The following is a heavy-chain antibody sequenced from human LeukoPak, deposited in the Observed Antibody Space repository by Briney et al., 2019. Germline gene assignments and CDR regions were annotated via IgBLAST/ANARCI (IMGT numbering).Heavy chain of an antibody. V-gene: IGHV4-61*02. CDR3: ARVRLGFDY. J-gene: IGHJ4*02. D-gene: IGHD6-19*01. CDR1: GGSISSGSYY. Sequence: SQTLSLTCTVSGGSISSGSYYWSWIRQPAGKGLEWIGRIYTSGSTNYNPSLKSRVTISVDTSKNQFSLKLSSVTAADTAVYYCARVRLGFDYWGQGTLVTVSS. CDR2: IYTSGST.